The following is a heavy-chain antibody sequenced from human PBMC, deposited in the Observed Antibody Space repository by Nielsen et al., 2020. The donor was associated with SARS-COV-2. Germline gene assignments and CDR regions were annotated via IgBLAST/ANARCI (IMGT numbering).Heavy chain of an antibody. D-gene: IGHD6-19*01. V-gene: IGHV3-15*01. CDR2: IKSKTDGGTT. CDR3: TTDRYPGIAVAGTGSRYFQH. J-gene: IGHJ1*01. Sequence: VRQAPGKGLEWVGRIKSKTDGGTTDYAAPVKGRFTISRDDSINTLYLQMNSLKTEDTAVYYCTTDRYPGIAVAGTGSRYFQHWGQGTLVTVSS.